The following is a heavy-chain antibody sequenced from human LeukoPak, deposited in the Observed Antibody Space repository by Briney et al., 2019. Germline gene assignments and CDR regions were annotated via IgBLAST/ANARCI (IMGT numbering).Heavy chain of an antibody. CDR2: INPDGSAK. CDR1: GFTFGNFW. J-gene: IGHJ6*02. CDR3: ARHFSTYSYGLDV. Sequence: GGSLRLSCAASGFTFGNFWMSWVRQAPGKGLEWVANINPDGSAKYYVDSVKGRFTISRDNAENSLYLQMNSLRPEDTAVYYCARHFSTYSYGLDVWGQGTTVTVSS. V-gene: IGHV3-7*01. D-gene: IGHD3-3*02.